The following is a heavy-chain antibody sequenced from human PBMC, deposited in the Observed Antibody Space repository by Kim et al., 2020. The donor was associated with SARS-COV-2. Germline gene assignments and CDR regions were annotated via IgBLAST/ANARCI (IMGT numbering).Heavy chain of an antibody. V-gene: IGHV1-69*04. D-gene: IGHD6-19*01. J-gene: IGHJ4*02. Sequence: SVKVSCKASGGTFSSYAISWVRQAPGQGLEWMGRIIPILGIANYAQKFQGRVTITADKSTSTAYMELSSLRSEDTAVYYCARSPPPRIAVAGPLFDYWGQGTLVTVSS. CDR2: IIPILGIA. CDR3: ARSPPPRIAVAGPLFDY. CDR1: GGTFSSYA.